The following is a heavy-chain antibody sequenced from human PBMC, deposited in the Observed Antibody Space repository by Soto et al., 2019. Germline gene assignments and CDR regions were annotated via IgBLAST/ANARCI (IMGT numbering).Heavy chain of an antibody. V-gene: IGHV3-11*01. CDR2: ISKSGSTR. CDR3: ARVKGSYAIDY. D-gene: IGHD3-10*01. Sequence: LRLSCAASGFTFSDYYMSWMRQAPGKGPEWVSYISKSGSTRHYADSVKGRFTISRDDAKNSLYLQMNSLRAEDTAVYSCARVKGSYAIDYWGQGTLVTVSS. J-gene: IGHJ4*02. CDR1: GFTFSDYY.